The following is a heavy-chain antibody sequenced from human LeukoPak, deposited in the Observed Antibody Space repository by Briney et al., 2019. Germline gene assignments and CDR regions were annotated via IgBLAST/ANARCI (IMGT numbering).Heavy chain of an antibody. Sequence: GGSLRLSCAASEFTLSTHGLSWVRQAPGKRLEWVSTVTSRRGTHYTDSVQGRFITSRDNSENTFVLEMNSLRAEDTAVYYCATTRPYGTTWAGTFEDWGQGTPVTVSS. V-gene: IGHV3-23*01. D-gene: IGHD6-19*01. J-gene: IGHJ4*01. CDR3: ATTRPYGTTWAGTFED. CDR1: EFTLSTHG. CDR2: VTSRRGT.